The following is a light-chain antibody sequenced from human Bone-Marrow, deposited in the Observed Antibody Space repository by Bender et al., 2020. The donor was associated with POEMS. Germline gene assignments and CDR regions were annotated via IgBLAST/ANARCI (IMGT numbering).Light chain of an antibody. Sequence: QSILTQPPSVSGAPGQRVTISCTGSSSNIGAGYGVHWYQQLPGTAPKLLIYGDTNRPSGVPERFSGSKSGTSASLAITGLQAEDEAVYYCQTFDFRLGASVIFGGGTRLTVI. CDR2: GDT. CDR1: SSNIGAGYG. J-gene: IGLJ2*01. CDR3: QTFDFRLGASVI. V-gene: IGLV1-40*01.